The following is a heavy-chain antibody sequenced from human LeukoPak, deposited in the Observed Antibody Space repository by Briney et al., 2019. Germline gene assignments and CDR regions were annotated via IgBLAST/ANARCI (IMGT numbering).Heavy chain of an antibody. D-gene: IGHD3-22*01. V-gene: IGHV1-18*01. Sequence: ASVNVSCKASGYTFTSYGISWVRQARGRGLEWMGWMSAYNGKTNYAQKLQGRVTMTTATSTSTAYMEMRSLRSDETAVYSCARASFPSSDSSGYYSFDSWGQGILVTVSS. CDR1: GYTFTSYG. J-gene: IGHJ4*02. CDR3: ARASFPSSDSSGYYSFDS. CDR2: MSAYNGKT.